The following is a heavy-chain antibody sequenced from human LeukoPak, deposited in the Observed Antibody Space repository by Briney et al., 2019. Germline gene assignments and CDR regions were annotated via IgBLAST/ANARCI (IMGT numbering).Heavy chain of an antibody. Sequence: ATVKISCKVSGYTFTDYYMHWVQQAPGKGLEWMGLVDPEDGETIYAEKFQGRVTITADTSTDTAYTELSSLRSEDTAVYYCATDPSPPVVWADAFDIWGQGTMVTVSS. CDR1: GYTFTDYY. CDR3: ATDPSPPVVWADAFDI. D-gene: IGHD2-15*01. CDR2: VDPEDGET. V-gene: IGHV1-69-2*01. J-gene: IGHJ3*02.